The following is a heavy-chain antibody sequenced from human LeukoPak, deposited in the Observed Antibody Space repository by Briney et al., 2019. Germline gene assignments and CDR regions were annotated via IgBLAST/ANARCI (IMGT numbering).Heavy chain of an antibody. CDR1: GGSISSGSYY. CDR2: IYTSGST. V-gene: IGHV4-61*02. Sequence: KASETLSLTCAVSGGSISSGSYYWSWIRQPAGKGLEWIGRIYTSGSTNYNPPLKSRVTISVDTSKNQFSLKLSSVTAADTAVYYCARAGSGYCTNGVCYGSRGFDYWGQGTLVTVSS. D-gene: IGHD2-8*01. J-gene: IGHJ4*02. CDR3: ARAGSGYCTNGVCYGSRGFDY.